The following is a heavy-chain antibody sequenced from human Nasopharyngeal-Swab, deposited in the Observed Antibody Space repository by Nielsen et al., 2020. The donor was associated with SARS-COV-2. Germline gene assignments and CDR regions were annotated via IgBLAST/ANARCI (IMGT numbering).Heavy chain of an antibody. CDR1: GYTFSTYA. Sequence: GESLKISCTGSGYTFSTYAMTWVRQAPGKGLEWVSTIDAGGANTFYADSVKGRFTISRDNSKNTLYLQMNSLRADGTAVYYCADPPFSEYWGQGTLVTVSS. J-gene: IGHJ4*02. V-gene: IGHV3-23*01. CDR2: IDAGGANT. CDR3: ADPPFSEY.